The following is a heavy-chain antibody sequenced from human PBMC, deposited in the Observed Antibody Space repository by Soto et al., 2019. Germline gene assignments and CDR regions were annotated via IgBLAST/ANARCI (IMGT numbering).Heavy chain of an antibody. Sequence: GGSLRLSCAASGFTFSLYWMSWVRQAPGKGLEWLANINQDGSQIFYLDSAKGRFTISRDNAKNSLYLQMDSLRADDTAVYYCARVDWGRFDYWGQGTLVTVSS. CDR2: INQDGSQI. V-gene: IGHV3-7*01. CDR3: ARVDWGRFDY. CDR1: GFTFSLYW. J-gene: IGHJ4*02. D-gene: IGHD3-9*01.